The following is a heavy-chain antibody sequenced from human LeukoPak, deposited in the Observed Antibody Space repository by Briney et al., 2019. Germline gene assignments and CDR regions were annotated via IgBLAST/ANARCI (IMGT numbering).Heavy chain of an antibody. J-gene: IGHJ4*02. D-gene: IGHD6-13*01. V-gene: IGHV3-7*01. Sequence: GGSLRLSCAASGFTFSSYWMSWVGRPPGKGLEGLANIKQDGSEKYNVSSVKGRFTISRDNAKNSLYLQMNSLRAEDTAVYYCARLYSSSWYNDFDYWGQGTLVTVSS. CDR2: IKQDGSEK. CDR3: ARLYSSSWYNDFDY. CDR1: GFTFSSYW.